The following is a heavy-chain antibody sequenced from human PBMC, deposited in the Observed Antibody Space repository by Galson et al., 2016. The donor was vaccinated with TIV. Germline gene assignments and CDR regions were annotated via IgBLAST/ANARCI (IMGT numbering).Heavy chain of an antibody. CDR2: IYSDGST. CDR3: ARDPDGFYSGDEWDYYYGMDA. CDR1: GFTVSNNY. V-gene: IGHV3-66*01. Sequence: SLRLSCAVSGFTVSNNYINWVRQAPGKGLEWVSVIYSDGSTYYADSVKGRLVISRDNSKNTLYLQMNSLRAEDTAVYYCARDPDGFYSGDEWDYYYGMDAWGQGTTVTVSS. J-gene: IGHJ6*02. D-gene: IGHD5-12*01.